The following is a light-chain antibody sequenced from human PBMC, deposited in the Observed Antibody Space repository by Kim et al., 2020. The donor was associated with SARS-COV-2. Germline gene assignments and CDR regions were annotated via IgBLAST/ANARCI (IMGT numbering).Light chain of an antibody. CDR2: GAS. Sequence: EIVMTQSPATLSVSPGERATLSCRASQSVSSKLAWYQQKPGQAPRLLIYGASTRATGISARFSGSGSGTEFTLTISSLQSEDFAVYYCKQYNNWPPLTFGGGTKVDIK. CDR1: QSVSSK. CDR3: KQYNNWPPLT. V-gene: IGKV3-15*01. J-gene: IGKJ4*01.